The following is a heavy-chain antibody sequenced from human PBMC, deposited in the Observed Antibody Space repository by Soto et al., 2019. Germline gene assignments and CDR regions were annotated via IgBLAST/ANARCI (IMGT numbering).Heavy chain of an antibody. J-gene: IGHJ4*02. V-gene: IGHV4-39*01. CDR2: IYYSGST. D-gene: IGHD3-22*01. Sequence: QLQLQESGPGLVKPSETLSLTCTVSGDSISSSSYYWGWIRQPPGKGLEWIGSIYYSGSTYYKPSLKSRVTISVDTSKNQFSLKLSSVTAADTAVYYCARAGYYYDSSGFPIDHWGQGTLVTVSS. CDR3: ARAGYYYDSSGFPIDH. CDR1: GDSISSSSYY.